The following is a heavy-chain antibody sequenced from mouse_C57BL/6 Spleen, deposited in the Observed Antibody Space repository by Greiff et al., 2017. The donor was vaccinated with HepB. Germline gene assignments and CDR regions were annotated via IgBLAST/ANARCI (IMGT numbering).Heavy chain of an antibody. CDR1: GYTFTSYW. J-gene: IGHJ4*01. CDR3: ARKENGYDKDAMDY. CDR2: IYPSDSET. V-gene: IGHV1-61*01. D-gene: IGHD2-2*01. Sequence: VQLKQPGAELVRPGSSVKLSCKASGYTFTSYWMDWVKQRPGQGLEWIGNIYPSDSETHYNQKFKDKATLTVDKSSSTAYMQLSSLTSEDSAVYYCARKENGYDKDAMDYWGQGTSVTVSS.